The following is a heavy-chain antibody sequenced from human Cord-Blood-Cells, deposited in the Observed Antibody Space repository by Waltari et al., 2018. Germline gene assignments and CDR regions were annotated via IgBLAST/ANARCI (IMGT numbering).Heavy chain of an antibody. Sequence: EVQLVESGGGLVQPGGSLRLSCAASGFTFSSYDMHWVRQATGKGLEWVSAIGTAGDTYYPGSVKGRFTISRENAKNSLYLQMNSLRAGDTAVYYCARASWYGDFDYWGQGTLVTVSS. V-gene: IGHV3-13*01. CDR3: ARASWYGDFDY. J-gene: IGHJ4*02. CDR1: GFTFSSYD. CDR2: IGTAGDT. D-gene: IGHD6-13*01.